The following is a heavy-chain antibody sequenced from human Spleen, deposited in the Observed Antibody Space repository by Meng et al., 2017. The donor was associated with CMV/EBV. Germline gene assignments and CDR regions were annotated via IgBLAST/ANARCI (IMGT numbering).Heavy chain of an antibody. CDR1: GGSISSYY. J-gene: IGHJ4*02. CDR2: IYYSGST. D-gene: IGHD6-13*01. Sequence: GSLRLSCTVSGGSISSYYWSWIRLPPGKGLEWIGYIYYSGSTNYNPSLKSRVTISVDTSKNQFSLKLSSLTAADTAVYHCARVNGYWKGYFDCWGQGTLVTVSS. V-gene: IGHV4-59*01. CDR3: ARVNGYWKGYFDC.